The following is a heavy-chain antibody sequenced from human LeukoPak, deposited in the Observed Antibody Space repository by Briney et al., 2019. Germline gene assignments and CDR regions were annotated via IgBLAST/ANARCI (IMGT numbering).Heavy chain of an antibody. CDR2: ISYDGSNK. CDR1: GFTFSSYA. Sequence: GGSLRLSCAASGFTFSSYAMHWVRQAPGKGLEWVAVISYDGSNKYYADSVKGRFTISRDNSKNTLYLQMNSLRAEDTAVYYFARAPYGRHLDYWGQGTLVTVSS. D-gene: IGHD4-17*01. CDR3: ARAPYGRHLDY. J-gene: IGHJ4*02. V-gene: IGHV3-30*04.